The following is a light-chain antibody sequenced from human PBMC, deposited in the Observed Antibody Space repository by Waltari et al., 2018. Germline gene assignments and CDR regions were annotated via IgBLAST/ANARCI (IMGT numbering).Light chain of an antibody. CDR1: QAISTF. V-gene: IGKV1-16*02. CDR3: QQYSTFPPT. CDR2: AAP. J-gene: IGKJ4*01. Sequence: DIQMTQSPSSLSPSVGDRVILTCRARQAISTFLAWCKLKPGKTPKSLIYAAPTLQTGLPSNFSGSGSGTDFTLTIGSLQPGDCSTYYCQQYSTFPPTFGGGTRVEI.